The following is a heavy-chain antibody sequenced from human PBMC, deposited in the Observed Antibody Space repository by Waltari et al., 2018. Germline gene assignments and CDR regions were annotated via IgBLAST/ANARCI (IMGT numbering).Heavy chain of an antibody. J-gene: IGHJ6*02. V-gene: IGHV3-11*01. CDR3: ARDRRVYYDSSGYYYYYYGMDV. CDR2: ISSSGSTI. D-gene: IGHD3-22*01. Sequence: AASGFTFSDYYMSWIRQASGKGLEWVSYISSSGSTIYYADSVKGRFTISRDNAKNSLYLQMNSLRAEDTAVYYCARDRRVYYDSSGYYYYYYGMDVWGQGTTVTVSS. CDR1: GFTFSDYY.